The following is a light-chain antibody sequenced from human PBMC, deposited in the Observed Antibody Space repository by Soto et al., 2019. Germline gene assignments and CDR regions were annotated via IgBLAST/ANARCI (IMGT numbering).Light chain of an antibody. CDR1: QSVSGN. CDR2: GAS. J-gene: IGKJ4*01. Sequence: EVVMTQSPATLSVSPGDSATLSCRASQSVSGNLAWYQQKPGQAPRLLIYGASSRATGIPGRFSGSGSGTDFTLTISRLEPEDFAVYYCQQYNNWPLTFGGGTKVDIK. CDR3: QQYNNWPLT. V-gene: IGKV3D-15*01.